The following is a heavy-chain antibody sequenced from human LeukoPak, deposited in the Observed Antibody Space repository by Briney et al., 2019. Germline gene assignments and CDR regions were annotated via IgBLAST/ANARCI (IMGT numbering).Heavy chain of an antibody. Sequence: GRSLRLSCAASGFTFSSYGMHWVRQAPGKGLEWVAVIWYDGSNKYYADSVKGRFTISRDNSKNTLYLQMNSLRAEDTAVYYCAKDHYGDYSPYYFDYWGQGTLVTVSS. V-gene: IGHV3-33*06. CDR2: IWYDGSNK. CDR1: GFTFSSYG. J-gene: IGHJ4*02. CDR3: AKDHYGDYSPYYFDY. D-gene: IGHD4-17*01.